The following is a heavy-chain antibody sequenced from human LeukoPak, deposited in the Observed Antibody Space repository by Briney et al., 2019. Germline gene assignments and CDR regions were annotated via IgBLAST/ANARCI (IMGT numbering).Heavy chain of an antibody. CDR3: ARAFS. CDR2: VWHDGSNR. CDR1: GFTFSSYA. D-gene: IGHD3-16*01. V-gene: IGHV3-33*01. Sequence: GGSLRLSCTAPGFTFSSYAIHWIRQAPGKGLEWVALVWHDGSNRYYADSVKGRFTISRDNSKNTVYLQMNSLRAEDTAVYYCARAFSWGQGTLVTVSS. J-gene: IGHJ5*02.